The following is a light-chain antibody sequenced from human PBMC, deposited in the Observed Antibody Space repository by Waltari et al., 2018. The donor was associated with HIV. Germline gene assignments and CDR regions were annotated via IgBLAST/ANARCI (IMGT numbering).Light chain of an antibody. CDR1: TSDGGGYNS. CDR3: SSYTSSDTVV. CDR2: DVS. V-gene: IGLV2-14*03. J-gene: IGLJ2*01. Sequence: QSALPQPASVSGSPGQSITISCTGTTSDGGGYNSVSWYQQHPANAPKIVILDVSNRPSGVSNRFSGSKSGNTASLTISGLQAEDEAYYYCSSYTSSDTVVFGGGTKVTVL.